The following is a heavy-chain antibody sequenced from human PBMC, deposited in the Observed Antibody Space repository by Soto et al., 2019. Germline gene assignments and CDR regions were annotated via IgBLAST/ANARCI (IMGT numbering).Heavy chain of an antibody. CDR3: ASKVYSSGWYMFDY. V-gene: IGHV3-33*01. CDR2: IWYDGNNK. D-gene: IGHD6-19*01. Sequence: GGSLRLSCAASGFTFSSYGMHWVRQAPGKGLEWVAVIWYDGNNKYYADSVKGRFTISRDNSKNTLYLQMNSLRAEDTAVYYCASKVYSSGWYMFDYWGQGTLVTVSS. CDR1: GFTFSSYG. J-gene: IGHJ4*02.